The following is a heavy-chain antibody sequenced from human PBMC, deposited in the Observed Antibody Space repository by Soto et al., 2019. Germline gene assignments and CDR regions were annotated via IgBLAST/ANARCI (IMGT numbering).Heavy chain of an antibody. Sequence: QVQLVESGGGVVQPGRSLRLSCAASGFTFSTYVMHWVRQATGKGLEWVAVIWYDGSNKYYADSVKGRFTISRDNSKNTLYLQMNSLRAEDKAGYYCARVSTAMVYFDYWGQGTLVTVSS. CDR1: GFTFSTYV. V-gene: IGHV3-33*01. D-gene: IGHD5-18*01. CDR3: ARVSTAMVYFDY. CDR2: IWYDGSNK. J-gene: IGHJ4*02.